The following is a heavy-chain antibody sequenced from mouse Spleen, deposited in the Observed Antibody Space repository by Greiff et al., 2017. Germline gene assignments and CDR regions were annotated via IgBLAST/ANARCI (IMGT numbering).Heavy chain of an antibody. D-gene: IGHD1-1*01. CDR3: ARSYYGSSYDWYFDV. J-gene: IGHJ1*01. CDR1: GYTFTSYW. V-gene: IGHV1-52*01. CDR2: IDPSDSET. Sequence: QVQLQQPGAELVRPGSSVKLSCQASGYTFTSYWMHWVKQRPIQGLEWIGNIDPSDSETHYNHKFKDKATLTVDKSSSTAYMQLSSLTSEDSAVYYCARSYYGSSYDWYFDVWGAGTTVTVSS.